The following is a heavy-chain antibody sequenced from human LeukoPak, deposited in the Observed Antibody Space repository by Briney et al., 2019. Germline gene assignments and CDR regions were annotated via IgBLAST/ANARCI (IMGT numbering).Heavy chain of an antibody. V-gene: IGHV4-39*02. J-gene: IGHJ4*02. CDR2: IYYSGST. D-gene: IGHD3-10*01. CDR1: GGSISSSSYY. Sequence: SETLSLTCTVSGGSISSSSYYWGWIRHPPGKGLEWIGSIYYSGSTYYAPSLKSRVTISVDTSKNHFSLKMSSVTAADTAVYYCATPRGSLRAFFDYWGQGTLVTVSS. CDR3: ATPRGSLRAFFDY.